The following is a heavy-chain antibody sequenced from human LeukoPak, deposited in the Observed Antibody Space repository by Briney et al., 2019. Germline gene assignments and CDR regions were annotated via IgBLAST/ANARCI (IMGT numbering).Heavy chain of an antibody. D-gene: IGHD1-1*01. V-gene: IGHV4-39*01. CDR3: ARHLERDAFDI. CDR1: GDSISTSIYY. Sequence: SETLSLTCTVSGDSISTSIYYWGWIRQPPGKGLEWIGSIFDTGSTYYNPSLKSRVTISVDTSKNQFSLKLSSVTAADTAVYYCARHLERDAFDIWGRGKMVTVSS. CDR2: IFDTGST. J-gene: IGHJ3*02.